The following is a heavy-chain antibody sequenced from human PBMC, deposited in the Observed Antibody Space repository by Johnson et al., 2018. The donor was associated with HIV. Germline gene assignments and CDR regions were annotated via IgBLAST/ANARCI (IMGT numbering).Heavy chain of an antibody. Sequence: VLLVESGGGLVQPGGSLRLSCAASGFTFSSYAMSWVRQAPGKGLEWVSVIYSGGSTYYADSVKGRFTTSRDNSKNTLYLQMNRLRAEDTAVYYCAKVGSGYSSSSWGQGTMVTVSS. J-gene: IGHJ3*01. CDR1: GFTFSSYA. V-gene: IGHV3-23*03. D-gene: IGHD6-13*01. CDR3: AKVGSGYSSSS. CDR2: IYSGGST.